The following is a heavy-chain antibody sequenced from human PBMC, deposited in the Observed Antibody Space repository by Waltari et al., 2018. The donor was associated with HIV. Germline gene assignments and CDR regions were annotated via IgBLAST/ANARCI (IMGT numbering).Heavy chain of an antibody. CDR2: IIPIFGTA. Sequence: QVQLVQSGAEVKKPGSSVKVSCKASGGTFSSYAISWVRQAPGQGLEWMGGIIPIFGTANYAQKFQGRVTITADESTRTAYMELSSLRSEDTAVYYCATPRGAARPRYFDYWGQGTLVTVSS. V-gene: IGHV1-69*01. CDR3: ATPRGAARPRYFDY. D-gene: IGHD6-6*01. CDR1: GGTFSSYA. J-gene: IGHJ4*02.